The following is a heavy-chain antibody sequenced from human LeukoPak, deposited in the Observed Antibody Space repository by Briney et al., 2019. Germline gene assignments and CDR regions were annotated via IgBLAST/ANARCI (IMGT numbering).Heavy chain of an antibody. D-gene: IGHD3-22*01. CDR2: MNPNSGNT. CDR3: ARLQPWYYYDSSGYPADAFDI. V-gene: IGHV1-8*01. J-gene: IGHJ3*02. CDR1: GYTFTSYD. Sequence: GASVTVSFKASGYTFTSYDINWVRQATGQGLEWMGWMNPNSGNTGYAQKFQGRVTMTRNTSISTAYMELSSLRSEDTAVYYCARLQPWYYYDSSGYPADAFDIWGQGTMVTVSS.